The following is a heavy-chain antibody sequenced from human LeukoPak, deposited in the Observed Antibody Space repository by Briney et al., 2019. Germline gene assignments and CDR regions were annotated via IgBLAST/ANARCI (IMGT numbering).Heavy chain of an antibody. V-gene: IGHV1-18*01. CDR2: ISVDNGNT. Sequence: ASVKVSCKASGYNFISYGISWVRQAPGQGLECMGRISVDNGNTKYAQKFQGRVTMTTETSTSTAYMELRSLRSDDTAVYYCARAGTYYFDTSGYLVYWGQGTLVTVSS. D-gene: IGHD3-22*01. CDR1: GYNFISYG. CDR3: ARAGTYYFDTSGYLVY. J-gene: IGHJ4*02.